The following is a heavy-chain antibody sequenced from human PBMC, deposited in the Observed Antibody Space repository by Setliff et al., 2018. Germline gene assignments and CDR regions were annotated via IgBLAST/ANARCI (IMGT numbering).Heavy chain of an antibody. CDR1: GGSLNSGSYY. CDR3: ATRTFAVIPHSGLGLDYFYGMDV. V-gene: IGHV4-61*02. D-gene: IGHD2-21*01. J-gene: IGHJ6*02. CDR2: LHTSGST. Sequence: SETLSLTCAVSGGSLNSGSYYWSWIRQSTERGLEWLGRLHTSGSTTYNPALNSRVTISVDTSTNQFSLRLTSLTAADTGVYYCATRTFAVIPHSGLGLDYFYGMDVWGRGTTVTVSS.